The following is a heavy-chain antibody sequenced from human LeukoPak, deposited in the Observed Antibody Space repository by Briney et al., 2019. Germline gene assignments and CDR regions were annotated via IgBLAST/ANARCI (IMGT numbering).Heavy chain of an antibody. CDR1: GFTFNNYA. CDR3: AKINPYDYVWGSADY. V-gene: IGHV3-23*01. D-gene: IGHD3-16*01. Sequence: GGSLRLSCAASGFTFNNYAMTWVRQAPGKGLEWVSLINGGSGSSYYTDSVKGRFTVSRDNSKNTLYLQMNSLRAEDTAVYYCAKINPYDYVWGSADYWGQGTLVTVSS. CDR2: INGGSGSS. J-gene: IGHJ4*02.